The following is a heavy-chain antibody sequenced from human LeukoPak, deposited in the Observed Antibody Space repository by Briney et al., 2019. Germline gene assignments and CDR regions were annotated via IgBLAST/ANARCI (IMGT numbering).Heavy chain of an antibody. CDR3: ARVGDGSGSYYPYYYYCGMDV. Sequence: KSGGSLRLSCAASGFTFSSYSMNWVRQAPGKGLEWVSSISSSSSYIYYADSVKGRFTISRDNAENSLYLQMNSLRAEDTAVYYCARVGDGSGSYYPYYYYCGMDVWGKGTTVTVSS. J-gene: IGHJ6*04. D-gene: IGHD3-10*01. CDR2: ISSSSSYI. V-gene: IGHV3-21*01. CDR1: GFTFSSYS.